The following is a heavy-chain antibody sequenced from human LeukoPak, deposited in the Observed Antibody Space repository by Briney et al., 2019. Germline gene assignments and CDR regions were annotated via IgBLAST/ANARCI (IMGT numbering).Heavy chain of an antibody. V-gene: IGHV4-34*01. J-gene: IGHJ4*02. D-gene: IGHD3-10*01. CDR1: GGSFSGYY. CDR3: ARGLLLWFGELSKAGCSDY. CDR2: INHSGST. Sequence: SETLSLTCAVYGGSFSGYYWSWIRQPPGKGLEWIGEINHSGSTNYNPSLKSRVTISVDTSKNQFSLKLSSVTAADTAVYYCARGLLLWFGELSKAGCSDYWGQGTLVTVSS.